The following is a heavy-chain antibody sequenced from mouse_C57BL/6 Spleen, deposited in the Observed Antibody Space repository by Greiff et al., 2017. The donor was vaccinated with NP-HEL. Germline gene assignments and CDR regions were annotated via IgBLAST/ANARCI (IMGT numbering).Heavy chain of an antibody. CDR2: IYPGSGST. V-gene: IGHV1-55*01. CDR1: GYTFTSYW. Sequence: QVQLKQPGAELVKPGASVKMSCKASGYTFTSYWITWVKQRPGQGLEWIGDIYPGSGSTNYNEKFKSKATLTVDTSSSTAYMQLSSLTSEDSAVYYCATKREGYSYAMDYWGQGTSVTVSS. CDR3: ATKREGYSYAMDY. J-gene: IGHJ4*01. D-gene: IGHD2-3*01.